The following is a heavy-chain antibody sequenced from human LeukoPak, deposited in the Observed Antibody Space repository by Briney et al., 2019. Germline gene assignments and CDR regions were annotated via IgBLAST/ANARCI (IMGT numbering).Heavy chain of an antibody. CDR1: GGSISSGYYY. D-gene: IGHD6-6*01. Sequence: PSETLSLTCTVSGGSISSGYYYWGWIRQPPGKGLEWIGSVFYSGSTSYNPSLKSRITMSVDTSKNQFSLRLSSVTAADTAVYYCARNSSTIAARPDPHSYYNYMDVWGKGTTVTVSS. V-gene: IGHV4-39*01. CDR3: ARNSSTIAARPDPHSYYNYMDV. J-gene: IGHJ6*03. CDR2: VFYSGST.